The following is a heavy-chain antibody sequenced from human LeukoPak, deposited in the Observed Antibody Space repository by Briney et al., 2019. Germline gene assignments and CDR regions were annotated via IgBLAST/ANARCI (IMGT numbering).Heavy chain of an antibody. V-gene: IGHV4-34*01. J-gene: IGHJ4*02. Sequence: SETLSLTCAVYGGSFSGYYWSWIRQPPGKGLEWIGEISHSGSTNYNPSLKSRVTISVDTSKNQFSLKLSSVTAADTAVYYCARGGGYSSGWPFDYWGQGTLVTVSS. D-gene: IGHD6-19*01. CDR1: GGSFSGYY. CDR2: ISHSGST. CDR3: ARGGGYSSGWPFDY.